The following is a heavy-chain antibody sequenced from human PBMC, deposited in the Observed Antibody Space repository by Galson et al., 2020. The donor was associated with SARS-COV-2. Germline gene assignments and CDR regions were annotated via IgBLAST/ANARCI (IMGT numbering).Heavy chain of an antibody. CDR3: LSFSSTRDNY. J-gene: IGHJ4*02. CDR2: ISSNGGTS. Sequence: GESLKISCSASGFTFSDFAMHWVRQAPGKGLEYVSAISSNGGTSFYADSVNGRFTMSRDNAKHTFYLQMTGLRVEDTAFYYCLSFSSTRDNYWGQGTLVTVTS. D-gene: IGHD6-13*01. V-gene: IGHV3-64D*09. CDR1: GFTFSDFA.